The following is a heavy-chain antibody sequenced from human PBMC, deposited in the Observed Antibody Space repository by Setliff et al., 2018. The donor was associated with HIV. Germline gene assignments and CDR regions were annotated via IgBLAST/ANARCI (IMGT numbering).Heavy chain of an antibody. CDR3: TRRRRAPGIEDLEAY. J-gene: IGHJ4*02. Sequence: GESLKISCKASGYSFTNYWIGWVRQMPGKGLEWMGIIYPGDSTIRYGPSFQGQVTISADRSITTAYLQWYSLKASDTAMYYCTRRRRAPGIEDLEAYWGQGTLVTVSS. CDR1: GYSFTNYW. D-gene: IGHD1-26*01. V-gene: IGHV5-51*01. CDR2: IYPGDSTI.